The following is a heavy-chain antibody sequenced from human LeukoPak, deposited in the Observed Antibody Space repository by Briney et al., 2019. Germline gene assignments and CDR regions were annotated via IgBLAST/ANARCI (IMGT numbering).Heavy chain of an antibody. Sequence: GGSLRLSCAASGFAFTSFTMNWVRQTPGKRLEWVSSISGTGGNTYYADSVKGRFTISRDNSRNTLYLQMNSLRGEDTAVYYCAKDHGVAVTAMYYWGQGTLVTVSS. V-gene: IGHV3-23*01. J-gene: IGHJ4*02. CDR2: ISGTGGNT. CDR3: AKDHGVAVTAMYY. D-gene: IGHD2-21*02. CDR1: GFAFTSFT.